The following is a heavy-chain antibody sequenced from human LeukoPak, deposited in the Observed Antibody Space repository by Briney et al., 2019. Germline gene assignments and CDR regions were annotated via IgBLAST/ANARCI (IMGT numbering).Heavy chain of an antibody. CDR3: ARAAGYYDILTGYKYYYGMDV. CDR2: TYHSGST. J-gene: IGHJ6*02. V-gene: IGHV4-30-2*01. Sequence: SQTLSLTCAVSGGSISSGGYSWSWIRQLPGKGLEWIGYTYHSGSTYYNPSLKSRVTISVDRSKNQFSLKLSSVTAADTAVYYCARAAGYYDILTGYKYYYGMDVWGQGTTVTVSS. D-gene: IGHD3-9*01. CDR1: GGSISSGGYS.